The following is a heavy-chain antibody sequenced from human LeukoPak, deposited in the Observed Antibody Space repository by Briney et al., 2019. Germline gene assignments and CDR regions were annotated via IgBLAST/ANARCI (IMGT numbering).Heavy chain of an antibody. V-gene: IGHV1-8*01. CDR1: GYTFTSYD. CDR3: ARGARLRTVVTRGVLYYFDY. J-gene: IGHJ4*02. D-gene: IGHD4-23*01. CDR2: MNPNSGNT. Sequence: ASVKVSCKASGYTFTSYDINWVRRATGQGLEWMGWMNPNSGNTGYAQKFQGRVTMTRNTSISTAYMELSSLRSEDTAVYYCARGARLRTVVTRGVLYYFDYWGQGTLVTVSS.